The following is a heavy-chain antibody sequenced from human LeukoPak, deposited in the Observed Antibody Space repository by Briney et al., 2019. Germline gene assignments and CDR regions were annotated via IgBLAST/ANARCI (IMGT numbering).Heavy chain of an antibody. CDR1: GFTFSSYE. D-gene: IGHD2-2*02. CDR3: ARVGCSSTSCYIDY. Sequence: PGGSLRPSCAASGFTFSSYEMNWVRQAPGKGLEWVSYISSSGSTIYYADSVKGRFTISRDNAKNSLYLQMNSLRAEDTAVYYCARVGCSSTSCYIDYWGQGTLVTVSS. J-gene: IGHJ4*02. V-gene: IGHV3-48*03. CDR2: ISSSGSTI.